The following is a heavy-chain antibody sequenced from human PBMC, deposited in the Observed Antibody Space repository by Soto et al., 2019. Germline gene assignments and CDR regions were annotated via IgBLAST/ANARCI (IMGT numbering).Heavy chain of an antibody. CDR2: INPNSGGT. CDR1: GYTFTGYY. CDR3: ARDLEIAAAGIYYYYYGMDV. Sequence: QVQLVQSGAEVKKPGASVKVSCKASGYTFTGYYMHWVRQAPGQGLEWMGWINPNSGGTNYAQKFQGWVTMTRDTSISTAYMELSRLRSDDTAVYYSARDLEIAAAGIYYYYYGMDVWGQGTTVTVSS. D-gene: IGHD6-13*01. V-gene: IGHV1-2*04. J-gene: IGHJ6*02.